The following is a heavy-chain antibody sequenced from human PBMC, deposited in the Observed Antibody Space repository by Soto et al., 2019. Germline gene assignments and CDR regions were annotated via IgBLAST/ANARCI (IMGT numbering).Heavy chain of an antibody. CDR3: ARLTTLSSPKDRCYYYMDM. D-gene: IGHD4-4*01. CDR2: ISVKNGDT. Sequence: QVQLAQSGPELKKPGASLEVSCRASGYTFSNYGISWVRQVPGQGLEWMAWISVKNGDTNFAQKFQGRLSVTTDTSTITAYLNLRSLRSHDTAVYYGARLTTLSSPKDRCYYYMDMWGKGTTVTVSS. CDR1: GYTFSNYG. V-gene: IGHV1-18*01. J-gene: IGHJ6*03.